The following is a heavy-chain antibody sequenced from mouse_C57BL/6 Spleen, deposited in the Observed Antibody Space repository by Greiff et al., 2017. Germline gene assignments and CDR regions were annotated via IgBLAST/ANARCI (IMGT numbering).Heavy chain of an antibody. J-gene: IGHJ4*01. Sequence: EVQLVESGGGLVQPKGSLKLSCAASGFSFNTYAMNWVRQAPGKGLEWVARIRSKSNNYATYYADSVKDRFTISRDDSESMLYLQMNNLKTEDTAMYYCVRQGDYDPYYYAMDYWGQGTSVTVSS. CDR3: VRQGDYDPYYYAMDY. D-gene: IGHD2-4*01. CDR1: GFSFNTYA. V-gene: IGHV10-1*01. CDR2: IRSKSNNYAT.